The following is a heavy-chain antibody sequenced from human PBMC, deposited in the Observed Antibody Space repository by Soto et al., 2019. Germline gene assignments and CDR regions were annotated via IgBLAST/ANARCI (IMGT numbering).Heavy chain of an antibody. Sequence: SVKVSCKASGFTFTSSAVQWVRQARGQRLEWIGWIVVGSGNTNYAQKFQERVTITRDMSTSTAYMELSSLRSEDTAVYYCAADGGSYRDDAFDIWGQGTMVTVSS. J-gene: IGHJ3*02. D-gene: IGHD1-26*01. V-gene: IGHV1-58*01. CDR2: IVVGSGNT. CDR3: AADGGSYRDDAFDI. CDR1: GFTFTSSA.